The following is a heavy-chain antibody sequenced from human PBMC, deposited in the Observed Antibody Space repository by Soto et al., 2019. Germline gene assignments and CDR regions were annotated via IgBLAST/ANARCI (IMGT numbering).Heavy chain of an antibody. V-gene: IGHV3-23*01. D-gene: IGHD3-10*01. CDR1: GFTFSSYA. CDR2: ISGSGGST. Sequence: GGSLRLSCAASGFTFSSYAMSWVRQAPGKGLEWVSAISGSGGSTYYADSVKGRFTISRDNSKNTLYLQMNSLRAEDTAVYYCAKAKEALRWFGEPPAFDIWGQGTMVTVSS. J-gene: IGHJ3*02. CDR3: AKAKEALRWFGEPPAFDI.